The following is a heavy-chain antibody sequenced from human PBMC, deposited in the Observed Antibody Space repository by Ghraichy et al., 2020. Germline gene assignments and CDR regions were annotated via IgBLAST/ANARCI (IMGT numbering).Heavy chain of an antibody. CDR1: GFTFSDYY. CDR3: ARDLACTGGVCYRITGFDY. V-gene: IGHV3-11*01. J-gene: IGHJ4*02. CDR2: ISSSGSTI. D-gene: IGHD2-8*02. Sequence: GGSLRLSCAASGFTFSDYYMSWIRQAPGKGLEWVSYISSSGSTIYYADSVKGRFTISRDNAKNSLYLQMNSLRAEDTAVYYCARDLACTGGVCYRITGFDYWGQGTLVTVSS.